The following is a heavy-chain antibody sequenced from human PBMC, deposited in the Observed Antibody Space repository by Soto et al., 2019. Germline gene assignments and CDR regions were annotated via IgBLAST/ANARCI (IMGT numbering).Heavy chain of an antibody. V-gene: IGHV3-23*01. CDR3: ARSLFTVAPDSETYDY. J-gene: IGHJ4*02. CDR2: ISGCFNDR. CDR1: CFPFSSYP. D-gene: IGHD3-22*01. Sequence: WGSLRLSCAASCFPFSSYPMIWVRQTPDSGLVCVAAISGCFNDRYCADFVQWRFTFSSYNSRNILYLHMNSLRADDTAMYFCARSLFTVAPDSETYDYWGQRTLVTVSS.